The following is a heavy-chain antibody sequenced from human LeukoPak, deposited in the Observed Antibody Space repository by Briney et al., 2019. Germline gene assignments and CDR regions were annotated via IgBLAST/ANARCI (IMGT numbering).Heavy chain of an antibody. CDR2: IRSKANSYAT. V-gene: IGHV3-73*01. CDR1: GLTFSGSA. D-gene: IGHD2-2*01. Sequence: GGSLRLSCAASGLTFSGSAMHWVRQASGKGLEWVGRIRSKANSYATAYAASVKGRFTISRDDSKNTAYLQMNSLKTEDTAVYYCTSGGYCSSTSCYGEYWGQGTLVTVSS. CDR3: TSGGYCSSTSCYGEY. J-gene: IGHJ4*02.